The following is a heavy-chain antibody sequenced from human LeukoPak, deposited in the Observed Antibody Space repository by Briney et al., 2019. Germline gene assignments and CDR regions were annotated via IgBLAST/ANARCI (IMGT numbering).Heavy chain of an antibody. CDR3: AKDIGYLLDAFDI. J-gene: IGHJ3*02. Sequence: PGGSLRLSCAVSGFTFSSYSMNWVRQAPGKGLEWVSHIASGSSTIYYADSVKGRFTISRDNAKNSLYLQMNSLRAEDTALYYCAKDIGYLLDAFDIWGQGTMVTVSS. V-gene: IGHV3-48*04. CDR2: IASGSSTI. D-gene: IGHD2-15*01. CDR1: GFTFSSYS.